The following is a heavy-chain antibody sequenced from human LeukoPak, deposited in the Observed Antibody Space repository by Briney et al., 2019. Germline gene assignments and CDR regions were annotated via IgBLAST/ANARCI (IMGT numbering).Heavy chain of an antibody. CDR1: GGSFSGNY. J-gene: IGHJ3*02. CDR3: ARESYYDSSGYSHDAFDI. Sequence: SETLSLTCAVYGGSFSGNYWSWIRQPPGKGLEWIGDINHSGTTNYSPSLKSRVTISVDTSKNQFSLKLSSVTAADTAVYHCARESYYDSSGYSHDAFDIWGQGTMVTVSS. D-gene: IGHD3-22*01. V-gene: IGHV4-34*01. CDR2: INHSGTT.